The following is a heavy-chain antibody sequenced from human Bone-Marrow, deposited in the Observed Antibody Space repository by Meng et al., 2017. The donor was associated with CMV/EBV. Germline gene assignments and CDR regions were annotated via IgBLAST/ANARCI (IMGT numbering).Heavy chain of an antibody. D-gene: IGHD3-3*01. Sequence: GESLKISCAASGFTFSSYAMSWVRQAPGKGLEWASVIYSGGSSTYYADSVKGRFTISRDNSKNTLYLQMNSLRAEDTAVYYCAQSGYYFDSDYWGQGTLVTVSS. CDR2: IYSGGSST. CDR1: GFTFSSYA. CDR3: AQSGYYFDSDY. J-gene: IGHJ4*02. V-gene: IGHV3-23*03.